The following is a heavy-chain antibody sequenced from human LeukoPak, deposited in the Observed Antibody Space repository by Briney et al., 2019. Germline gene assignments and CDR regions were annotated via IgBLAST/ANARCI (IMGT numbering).Heavy chain of an antibody. V-gene: IGHV3-48*01. CDR3: ARDPLDSSGYYATFGY. D-gene: IGHD3-22*01. J-gene: IGHJ4*02. CDR2: ISSSSSTI. Sequence: GGSLRLSCAASGFTASSYAMSWVRQAPGKGREGVSYISSSSSTIYYADSVKGRFTISRDNAKNSLYLQMNSLRAEDTAVYYCARDPLDSSGYYATFGYWGQGTLVTVSS. CDR1: GFTASSYA.